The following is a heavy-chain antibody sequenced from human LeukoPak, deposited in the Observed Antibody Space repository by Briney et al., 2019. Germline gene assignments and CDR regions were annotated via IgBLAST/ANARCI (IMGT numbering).Heavy chain of an antibody. CDR2: ISTSSTMI. V-gene: IGHV3-48*04. J-gene: IGHJ4*02. CDR1: GFSFSSYS. CDR3: ARGLSIDY. Sequence: GGSLRLSCEASGFSFSSYSMNWVRQAPGKGLEWVSYISTSSTMIYYADSVKGRFTISRDNAKNSLYLQMNSLRAEDTAVYCCARGLSIDYWGQGTLVTVSS. D-gene: IGHD6-19*01.